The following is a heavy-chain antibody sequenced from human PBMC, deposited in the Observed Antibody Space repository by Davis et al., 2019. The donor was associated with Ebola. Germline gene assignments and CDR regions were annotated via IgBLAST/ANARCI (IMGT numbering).Heavy chain of an antibody. J-gene: IGHJ4*02. V-gene: IGHV1-18*01. CDR2: ISAYNGNT. D-gene: IGHD1-1*01. CDR1: GGTFSSYA. Sequence: ASVKVSCKASGGTFSSYAISWVRQAPGQGLEWMGWISAYNGNTNYAQKLQGRVTMTTDTSTSTAYMELRSLRSDDTARYYCARDVRGITGPSEYWGQETLVTVSS. CDR3: ARDVRGITGPSEY.